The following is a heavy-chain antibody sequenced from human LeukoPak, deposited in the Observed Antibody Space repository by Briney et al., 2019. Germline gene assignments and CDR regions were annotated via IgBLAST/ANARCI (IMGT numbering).Heavy chain of an antibody. V-gene: IGHV3-33*01. CDR1: GFTFSSYG. CDR2: IWYDGSNK. Sequence: PGGSLRLSCAASGFTFSSYGMHWVRQAPGKGLEWVAVIWYDGSNKYYADSVKGRFTISRDNSKNTLYLQMNSLRAEDTAVYYCARENYYDSSTYFDYWGQGTLATVSS. D-gene: IGHD3-22*01. CDR3: ARENYYDSSTYFDY. J-gene: IGHJ4*02.